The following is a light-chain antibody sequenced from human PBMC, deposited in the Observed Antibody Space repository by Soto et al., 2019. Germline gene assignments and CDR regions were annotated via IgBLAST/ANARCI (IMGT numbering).Light chain of an antibody. Sequence: EIVLTQSPGTLFLSPGERATLSCRASQSVSSIYLAWYQQKPGQAPSLLIYGASSRATGIPDRFSGSGSGTDFTLTISRLEPEDFAVYYCQQYVSSLWTFGQGTKLEIK. CDR3: QQYVSSLWT. CDR2: GAS. V-gene: IGKV3-20*01. J-gene: IGKJ1*01. CDR1: QSVSSIY.